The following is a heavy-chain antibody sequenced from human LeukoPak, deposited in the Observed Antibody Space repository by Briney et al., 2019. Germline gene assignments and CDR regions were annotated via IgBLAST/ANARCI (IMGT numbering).Heavy chain of an antibody. CDR2: IWTSEST. CDR1: GDSISSYY. D-gene: IGHD1-14*01. CDR3: ARRGDRGNHADY. J-gene: IGHJ4*02. V-gene: IGHV4-4*09. Sequence: SGTLSLTCSVAGDSISSYYWSWSRQPPGKGLEWIGYIWTSESTNYNPSLKSRVTMSVDTSKNQFYLRLNSVTAADTAVYYCARRGDRGNHADYWGQGTLVTVSS.